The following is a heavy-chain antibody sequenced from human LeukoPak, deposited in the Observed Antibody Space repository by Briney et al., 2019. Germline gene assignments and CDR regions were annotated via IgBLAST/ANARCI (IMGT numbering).Heavy chain of an antibody. D-gene: IGHD6-19*01. CDR1: GFSFDEYH. CDR3: ARDPKNASGWLWYSDL. V-gene: IGHV3-11*01. Sequence: GGSLRLACEASGFSFDEYHMSWIRQAPGKGLEWVSYISHSGSTIYYADSVRGRFTISRDNAKNSVFLQMNSLRAEDTALYYCARDPKNASGWLWYSDLWDRGTLVVVSS. J-gene: IGHJ2*01. CDR2: ISHSGSTI.